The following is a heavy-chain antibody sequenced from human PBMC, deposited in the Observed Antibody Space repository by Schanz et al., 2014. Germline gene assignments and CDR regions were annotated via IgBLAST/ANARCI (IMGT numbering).Heavy chain of an antibody. CDR2: IIPILGIA. D-gene: IGHD3-22*01. V-gene: IGHV1-69*09. J-gene: IGHJ4*02. CDR3: ARSNYYDNSDYYNSFDY. Sequence: QVQLVQSGAEVKKPGASVTVSCKASGYTFTSYSMHWVRQAPGQGLEWMGRIIPILGIANYAQKFQGRVTNTADKSTSTAYMDLSSLRPEDTAVYYCARSNYYDNSDYYNSFDYWGQGTLVTVSS. CDR1: GYTFTSYS.